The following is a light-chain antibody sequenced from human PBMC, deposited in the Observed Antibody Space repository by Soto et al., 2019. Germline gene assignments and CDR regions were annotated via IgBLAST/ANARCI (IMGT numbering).Light chain of an antibody. CDR1: QSVGSF. CDR3: QQRSNWPIT. J-gene: IGKJ5*01. Sequence: EIVLTQSPATLSLSPGERATLSCRASQSVGSFLVWYQQKPGQAPRLLISDASYRATGIPARFSGSGSGTDFTLTISSLEPEDFALYYCQQRSNWPITFGQGTRLEIK. CDR2: DAS. V-gene: IGKV3-11*01.